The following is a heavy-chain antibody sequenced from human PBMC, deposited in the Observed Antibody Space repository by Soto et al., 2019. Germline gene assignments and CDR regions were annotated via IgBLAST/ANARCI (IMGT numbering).Heavy chain of an antibody. Sequence: GGSLRLSCAASGFTFSSYAMHWVRQAPGKGLEWVAVISYDGSNKYYADSVKGRFTISRGNSKNTLYLQMNSLRAEDTAVYYCARDRESNIFDYWGQGTLVTISS. CDR2: ISYDGSNK. CDR1: GFTFSSYA. CDR3: ARDRESNIFDY. J-gene: IGHJ4*02. D-gene: IGHD3-10*01. V-gene: IGHV3-30*04.